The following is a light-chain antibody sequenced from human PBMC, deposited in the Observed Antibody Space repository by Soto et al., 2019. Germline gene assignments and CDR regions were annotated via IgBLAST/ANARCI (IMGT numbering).Light chain of an antibody. CDR2: GAS. CDR3: QQYDSWPPRWT. J-gene: IGKJ1*01. CDR1: QSVRSN. Sequence: ETVMTQSPATLSVSPGERATLSCRASQSVRSNLAWYQQKPGQAPRLVIYGASTRATDIPARFSGSGSGTEFTLTISSLQSEDFAVYYCQQYDSWPPRWTFGQGTKVEIK. V-gene: IGKV3-15*01.